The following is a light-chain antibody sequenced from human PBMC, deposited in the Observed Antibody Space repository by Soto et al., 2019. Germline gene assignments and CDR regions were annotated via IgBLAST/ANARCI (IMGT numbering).Light chain of an antibody. CDR2: DAS. J-gene: IGKJ4*01. Sequence: EIVLTQSPATLSLSPGERATLSCRASQSVSNYLAWFQQKPGQAPRLLIYDASNRATGIPARFSGSGSGTDFTLTISSREPEDFAVYYFQQRSSWPLLTFGGGTKVEI. V-gene: IGKV3-11*01. CDR1: QSVSNY. CDR3: QQRSSWPLLT.